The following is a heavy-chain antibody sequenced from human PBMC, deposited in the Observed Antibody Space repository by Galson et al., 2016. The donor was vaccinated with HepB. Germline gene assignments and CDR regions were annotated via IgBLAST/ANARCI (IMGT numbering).Heavy chain of an antibody. J-gene: IGHJ3*02. CDR2: IDPRDSYI. CDR1: GYTFSNYW. Sequence: QSGAEVKKPGESLRISCKGSGYTFSNYWISWVRQMPGKGLEWMGRIDPRDSYIISSPSLQGHVTISVDKSISTAYLQWSSLKATDTAMYYCARHSITIFGMVTDAFDIWDQGTMVTVSS. CDR3: ARHSITIFGMVTDAFDI. D-gene: IGHD3-3*01. V-gene: IGHV5-10-1*01.